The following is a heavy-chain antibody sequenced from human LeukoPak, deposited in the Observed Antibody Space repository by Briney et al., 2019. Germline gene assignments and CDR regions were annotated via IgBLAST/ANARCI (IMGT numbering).Heavy chain of an antibody. J-gene: IGHJ4*02. CDR2: ISGSGGST. CDR3: AKDQSIGYEIDY. Sequence: GGSLRLSCAASGFTFSSYAVSWVRQAPGKGLEWVSAISGSGGSTYYADSVKGRFTISRDNSKNTLYLQMNSLRAEDTAVYYCAKDQSIGYEIDYWGQGTLVTVSS. CDR1: GFTFSSYA. D-gene: IGHD5-18*01. V-gene: IGHV3-23*01.